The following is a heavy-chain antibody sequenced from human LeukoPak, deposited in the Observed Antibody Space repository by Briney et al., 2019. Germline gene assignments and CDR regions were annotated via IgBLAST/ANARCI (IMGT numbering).Heavy chain of an antibody. J-gene: IGHJ4*02. D-gene: IGHD2-2*02. V-gene: IGHV3-11*01. CDR2: ISSSGSTI. CDR1: GFTFSDYY. Sequence: GGSLRLSCAASGFTFSDYYMSWIRQVPGKGLEWVSYISSSGSTIYYADSVKGRFTISRDNAKNSLYLQMNSLRAEDTAVYYCARGSLGYCSSTSCYTPFDYWGQGTLVTVSS. CDR3: ARGSLGYCSSTSCYTPFDY.